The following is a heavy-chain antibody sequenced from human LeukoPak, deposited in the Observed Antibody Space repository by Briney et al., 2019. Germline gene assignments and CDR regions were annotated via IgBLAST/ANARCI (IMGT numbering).Heavy chain of an antibody. CDR3: AREMAQLLCRSGMDV. CDR1: GYTFTSYY. Sequence: ASVKVSCKASGYTFTSYYMHWVRQAPGQGLEWMGIINPSGGSTSYAQKFQGRVTMTRDTSRSTVYMELSSLRSEDTAVYYCAREMAQLLCRSGMDVWGQGTTVTVSS. CDR2: INPSGGST. J-gene: IGHJ6*02. V-gene: IGHV1-46*01. D-gene: IGHD2-2*01.